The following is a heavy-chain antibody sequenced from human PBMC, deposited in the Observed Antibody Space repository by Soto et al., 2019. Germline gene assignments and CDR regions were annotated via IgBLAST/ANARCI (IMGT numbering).Heavy chain of an antibody. CDR2: IYWDDDK. CDR3: SHRLDKYSFWNDGSFDY. D-gene: IGHD3-3*01. CDR1: GFSLATSGVG. J-gene: IGHJ4*02. Sequence: SGPTLVNPTQTLTLTCTFSGFSLATSGVGVGWIRQSPGEALEWLAVIYWDDDKRYNPSLRARLAITKDTSRNHVVLIMTNMEPADTATYYCSHRLDKYSFWNDGSFDYWGQGALVTVSS. V-gene: IGHV2-5*02.